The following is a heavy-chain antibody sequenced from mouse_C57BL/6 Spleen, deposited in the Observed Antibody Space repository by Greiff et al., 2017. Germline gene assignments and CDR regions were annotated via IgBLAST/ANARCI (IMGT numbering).Heavy chain of an antibody. CDR2: IYPRSGNT. CDR3: AKTIYYGYENYFDY. D-gene: IGHD2-2*01. Sequence: VQGVESGAELARPGASVKLSCKASGYTFTSYGISWVKQRTGQGLEWIGEIYPRSGNTYYNEKFKGKATLTADKSSSTAYMELRSLTSEDSAVYLCAKTIYYGYENYFDYWGQGTTLTVSS. J-gene: IGHJ2*01. CDR1: GYTFTSYG. V-gene: IGHV1-81*01.